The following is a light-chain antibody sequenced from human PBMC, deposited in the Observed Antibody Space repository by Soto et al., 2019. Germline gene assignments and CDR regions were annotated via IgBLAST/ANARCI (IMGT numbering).Light chain of an antibody. J-gene: IGKJ1*01. CDR3: KQYGSSPWT. CDR2: GAY. Sequence: EIVLTQSPGTLSLSPGERATLSCRASQSVSRNFLAWYQQKPGQAPRLLIYGAYSRATGIQDRFSGSGSGTDFTLTIRRLEPEDFAVYYCKQYGSSPWTFGQGTKVDIK. CDR1: QSVSRNF. V-gene: IGKV3-20*01.